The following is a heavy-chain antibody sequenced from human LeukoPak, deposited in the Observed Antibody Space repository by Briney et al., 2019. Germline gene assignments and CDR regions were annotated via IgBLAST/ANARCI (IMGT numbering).Heavy chain of an antibody. CDR1: GGSISSYY. D-gene: IGHD3-22*01. V-gene: IGHV4-59*12. J-gene: IGHJ4*02. CDR2: IYYSGST. CDR3: AREGGYYYDSSGYYYHFDY. Sequence: SETLSLTCTVSGGSISSYYWSWIRQPPGKGLEWIGYIYYSGSTNYNPSLKSRVTISVDTSKNQFSLKLSSVTAADTAVYYCAREGGYYYDSSGYYYHFDYWGQGTLVTVSS.